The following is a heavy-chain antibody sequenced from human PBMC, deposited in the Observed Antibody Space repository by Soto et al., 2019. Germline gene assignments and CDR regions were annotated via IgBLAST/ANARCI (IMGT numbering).Heavy chain of an antibody. Sequence: QVQLQESGPGLVKPSQTLSLTCTVSGGSISSGGYYWSWIRQHPGKGLEWIGYIYYSGSTYYNPSLKSRGTNSVDTSKNQSSLELRSVTAADTAVYYLGGEGDYDFDYWGQGSLVTVSS. D-gene: IGHD4-17*01. CDR2: IYYSGST. V-gene: IGHV4-31*03. J-gene: IGHJ4*02. CDR3: GGEGDYDFDY. CDR1: GGSISSGGYY.